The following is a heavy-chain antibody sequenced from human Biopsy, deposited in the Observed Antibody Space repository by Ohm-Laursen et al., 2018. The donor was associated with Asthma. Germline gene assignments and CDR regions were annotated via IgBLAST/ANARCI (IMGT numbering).Heavy chain of an antibody. D-gene: IGHD3-3*01. CDR2: IWYDGSNK. CDR3: ARSIYDFWSGYYGMDV. CDR1: GFTFSSYG. V-gene: IGHV3-33*01. Sequence: SLRLSCTASGFTFSSYGMHWVRQAPGKGLEWVAVIWYDGSNKYYADSVKGRFAISRDNSKNTLYLQMNSLRAEDTAVYYCARSIYDFWSGYYGMDVWGQGTTVTVSS. J-gene: IGHJ6*02.